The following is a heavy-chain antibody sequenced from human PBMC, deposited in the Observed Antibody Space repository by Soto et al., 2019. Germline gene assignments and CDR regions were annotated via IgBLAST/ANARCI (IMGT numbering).Heavy chain of an antibody. CDR3: ARDSNDFWSGYYAY. CDR1: GGSISSGDYY. J-gene: IGHJ4*02. CDR2: IYYSGST. D-gene: IGHD3-3*01. Sequence: SETLSLTCTVSGGSISSGDYYWSWIRQPPGKGLEWIGYIYYSGSTYYNPSLKSRVTISVDTSKNQFSLKLSSVTAADTAVYYCARDSNDFWSGYYAYWGQGTLVTVYS. V-gene: IGHV4-30-4*01.